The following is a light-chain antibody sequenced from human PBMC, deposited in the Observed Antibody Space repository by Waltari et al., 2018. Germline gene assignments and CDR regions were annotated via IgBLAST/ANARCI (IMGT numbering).Light chain of an antibody. CDR3: CSYAGAYTVV. V-gene: IGLV2-11*01. Sequence: QSALTQPRSVSGSPGPSVTIPCAGPSSDVGAYNHVAWYHQSPDTAPKLLISEVNDRPTGVRDPVPASKPANTASLALAGLRAEDEGDYYFCSYAGAYTVVVGGGTKLTVL. J-gene: IGLJ2*01. CDR2: EVN. CDR1: SSDVGAYNH.